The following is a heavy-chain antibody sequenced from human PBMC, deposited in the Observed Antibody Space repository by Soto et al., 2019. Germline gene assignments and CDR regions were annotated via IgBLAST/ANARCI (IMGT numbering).Heavy chain of an antibody. J-gene: IGHJ4*02. Sequence: TLSLTCTVSGGSISSGGYYWSWIRQHPGKGLEWIGYIYYSGSTYYNPSLKSRVTISVDTSKNQFSLKLSSVTAADTAVYYCARTVYYYDSSGYPVPYYFDYWGQGTLVTVSS. CDR2: IYYSGST. CDR1: GGSISSGGYY. V-gene: IGHV4-31*03. D-gene: IGHD3-22*01. CDR3: ARTVYYYDSSGYPVPYYFDY.